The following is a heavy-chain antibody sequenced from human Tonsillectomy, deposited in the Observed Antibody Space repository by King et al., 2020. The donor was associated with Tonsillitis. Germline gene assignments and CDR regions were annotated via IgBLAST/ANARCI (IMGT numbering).Heavy chain of an antibody. J-gene: IGHJ3*01. V-gene: IGHV3-48*02. CDR1: GFSFNTYN. CDR3: ARVGSYSSYWYVRSAVYL. D-gene: IGHD6-13*01. CDR2: ITSSSDNI. Sequence: VQLVESGGGLVQPGGSLRLSCAASGFSFNTYNMNWVRQAPGKGLEWVSHITSSSDNIYYADSVKGRFTISRDNAKNSLYLQLNSLRDGDPAVYYCARVGSYSSYWYVRSAVYLWGQGTMVTVSS.